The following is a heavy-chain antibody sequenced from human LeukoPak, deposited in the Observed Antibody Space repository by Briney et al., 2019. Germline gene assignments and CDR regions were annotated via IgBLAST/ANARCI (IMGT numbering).Heavy chain of an antibody. CDR2: INWNGGST. D-gene: IGHD6-19*01. J-gene: IGHJ4*02. CDR3: AKGGGSSGRSYYFDY. V-gene: IGHV3-20*04. CDR1: GFTCDDYG. Sequence: GGSLRLSCAASGFTCDDYGMSWVRQAPGKGLEWVSGINWNGGSTGYADSVKGRFTISRDNAKNSLYLRMNRLRAEDTAVYYCAKGGGSSGRSYYFDYWGQGTLVTVSS.